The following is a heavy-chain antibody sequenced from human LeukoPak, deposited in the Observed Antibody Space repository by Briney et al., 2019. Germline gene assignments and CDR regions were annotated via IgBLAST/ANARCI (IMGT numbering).Heavy chain of an antibody. V-gene: IGHV4-31*03. Sequence: SSHTLSLTCTVSGASFSSGDQYWNWIRQRPGEGLEWIGSIHPSGTLYNNPSLEGRVTISIDTSKNQFSLNLNSVTAADTAVYFCARGLDSRKLGYWGQGTLVTVSS. CDR1: GASFSSGDQY. D-gene: IGHD3-22*01. CDR2: IHPSGTL. CDR3: ARGLDSRKLGY. J-gene: IGHJ4*02.